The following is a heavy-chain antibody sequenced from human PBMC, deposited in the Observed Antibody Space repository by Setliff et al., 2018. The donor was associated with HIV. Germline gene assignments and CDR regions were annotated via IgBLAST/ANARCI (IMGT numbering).Heavy chain of an antibody. CDR3: ARLSPLSLRALDV. J-gene: IGHJ3*01. CDR1: GYTLSELS. Sequence: ASVKVSCKVYGYTLSELSIHWVRQAPGKGLEWMGYFDPQDGETVYAQKFQGRVTLTEDTSTGTAYMELSGLRSEDTAVYYCARLSPLSLRALDVWGQGTMVTVSS. V-gene: IGHV1-24*01. CDR2: FDPQDGET.